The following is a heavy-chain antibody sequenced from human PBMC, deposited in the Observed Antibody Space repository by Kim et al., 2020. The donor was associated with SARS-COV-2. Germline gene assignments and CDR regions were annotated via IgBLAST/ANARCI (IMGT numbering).Heavy chain of an antibody. Sequence: KYYMDSVKGRFTISRDNSKNTLFLEMNSLKTEDTAVYYCARGGAANFDFWGQGTLVTVSS. J-gene: IGHJ4*02. D-gene: IGHD3-16*01. V-gene: IGHV3-30*03. CDR3: ARGGAANFDF. CDR2: K.